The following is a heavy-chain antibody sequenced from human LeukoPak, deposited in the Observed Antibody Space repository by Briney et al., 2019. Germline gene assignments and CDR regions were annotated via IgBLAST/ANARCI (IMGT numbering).Heavy chain of an antibody. CDR3: AREVRHYCSGGSCYSHYYYYYMDV. J-gene: IGHJ6*03. Sequence: GGSLRLSCAASGFTFSSYEMNWVRQAPGKGLEWVSGINWNGGSTVYADSVKGRFTISRDNAKNSLYLQMNSLRAEDTALYYCAREVRHYCSGGSCYSHYYYYYMDVWGKGTTVTVSS. CDR1: GFTFSSYE. V-gene: IGHV3-20*04. CDR2: INWNGGST. D-gene: IGHD2-15*01.